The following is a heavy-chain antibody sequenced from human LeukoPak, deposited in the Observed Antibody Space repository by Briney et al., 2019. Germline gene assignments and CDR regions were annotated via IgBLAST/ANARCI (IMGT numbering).Heavy chain of an antibody. V-gene: IGHV3-23*01. CDR1: GFTFSSYA. CDR3: AKVGSGGIDY. D-gene: IGHD2-15*01. Sequence: PGGSVRPSCAASGFTFSSYAMSWVRQTPGKGLEWVSAISGSGGSTYYADSVKGRFTISRDNSKNTLYLQMNSLRAEDTAVYYCAKVGSGGIDYWGQGTLVTVSS. CDR2: ISGSGGST. J-gene: IGHJ4*02.